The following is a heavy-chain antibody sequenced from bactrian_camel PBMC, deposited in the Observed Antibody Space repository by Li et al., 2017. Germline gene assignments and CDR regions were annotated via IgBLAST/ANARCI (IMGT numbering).Heavy chain of an antibody. CDR2: LNSRA. Sequence: HVQLVESGGGLVQPGGSLKLSCATSGFTFSNYWMYWVRQAPGKGLEWVSGLNSRAVYADSVKGRVTISKDRALNTLYLQMNCLKPEDTAKYYCAADFLQYCTTTHLNYWGQGTQVTVS. V-gene: IGHV3S1*01. J-gene: IGHJ4*01. CDR1: GFTFSNYW. CDR3: AADFLQYCTTTHLNY. D-gene: IGHD3*01.